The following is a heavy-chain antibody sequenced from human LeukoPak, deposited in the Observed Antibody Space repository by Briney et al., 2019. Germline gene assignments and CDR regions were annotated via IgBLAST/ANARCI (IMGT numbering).Heavy chain of an antibody. D-gene: IGHD6-19*01. CDR2: IYYSGST. CDR3: ARYRPPHIAVAGMGFDY. V-gene: IGHV4-59*08. Sequence: PSETLSLTCTVSGGSIRSYYWSWIRQPPGKGLEWIGYIYYSGSTNYNPSLKSRVTISVDTSKNQFSLKLSSVTAADTAVYYCARYRPPHIAVAGMGFDYWGQGTLITVSS. CDR1: GGSIRSYY. J-gene: IGHJ4*02.